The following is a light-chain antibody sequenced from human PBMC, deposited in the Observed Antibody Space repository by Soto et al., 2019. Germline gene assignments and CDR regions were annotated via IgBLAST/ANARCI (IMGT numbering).Light chain of an antibody. Sequence: DIQMTQSPSTLSASVRDRVTITCRASQSMNTWLARYQQKPGKAPKLLISDASTLGSGVPSRFSGSGSGTEFTLTISSLQPDDSATYYCQQYNSYSRTFGQGTKVDIK. CDR3: QQYNSYSRT. J-gene: IGKJ1*01. CDR1: QSMNTW. V-gene: IGKV1-5*01. CDR2: DAS.